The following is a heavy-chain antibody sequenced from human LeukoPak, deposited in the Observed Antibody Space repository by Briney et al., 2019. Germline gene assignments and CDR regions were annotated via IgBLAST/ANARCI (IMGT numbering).Heavy chain of an antibody. V-gene: IGHV3-13*01. CDR3: ARGASSGEYFDY. J-gene: IGHJ4*02. CDR2: IGTAGDT. D-gene: IGHD3-10*01. Sequence: GGSLRLSCAASGFTFSSYDMHWVRQATGKGLEGVSAIGTAGDTYYPGSVKGRFTISRENAKNSLYLQMNSLRAGDTAVYYCARGASSGEYFDYWGQGTLVTVSS. CDR1: GFTFSSYD.